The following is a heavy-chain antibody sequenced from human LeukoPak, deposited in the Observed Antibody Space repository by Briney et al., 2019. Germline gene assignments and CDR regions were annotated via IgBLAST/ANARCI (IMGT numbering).Heavy chain of an antibody. V-gene: IGHV3-23*01. D-gene: IGHD4-17*01. CDR3: AKDPVGDYVTFFDY. CDR2: ISGSGGST. J-gene: IGHJ4*02. CDR1: GFTFSSYA. Sequence: GGSLRLSCAASGFTFSSYAMSWVRQAPGKGLEWVSAISGSGGSTYYANSVKGRFTISRDNSKNTLYLQMNSLRAEDTAVYYCAKDPVGDYVTFFDYWGQGTLVTVSS.